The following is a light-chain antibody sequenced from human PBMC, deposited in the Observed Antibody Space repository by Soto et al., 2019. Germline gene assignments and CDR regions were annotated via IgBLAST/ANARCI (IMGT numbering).Light chain of an antibody. V-gene: IGKV1-5*02. J-gene: IGKJ1*01. CDR1: QSISNW. CDR2: HAS. CDR3: QQYNSYS. Sequence: IHRTPSPSTLPASLSQRFTMICRASQSISNWLAWYQQKPGTAPKLLIYHASTLESGVPSRLSGSGSGTEFTLTISSLQPDDFATYYCQQYNSYSFGQGTKVDI.